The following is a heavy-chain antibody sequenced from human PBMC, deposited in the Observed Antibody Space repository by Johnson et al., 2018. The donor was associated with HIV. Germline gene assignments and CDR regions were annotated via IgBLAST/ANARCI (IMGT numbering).Heavy chain of an antibody. CDR2: IWYDGSNR. CDR1: GFTLSNYG. Sequence: QVQLVESGGGVVQSGRSLRLSCAASGFTLSNYGMHWVRQAPGNGLEWVALIWYDGSNRYYADSVKGRFTISRDNSKNMLYLEVNSLRAEDTAVDYCAKECGYCSSSSCYGDAFDIWGQGTMVTVSS. D-gene: IGHD2-2*01. CDR3: AKECGYCSSSSCYGDAFDI. J-gene: IGHJ3*02. V-gene: IGHV3-33*06.